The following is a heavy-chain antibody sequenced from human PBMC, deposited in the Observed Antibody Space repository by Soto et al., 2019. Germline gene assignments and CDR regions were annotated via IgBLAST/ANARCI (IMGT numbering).Heavy chain of an antibody. CDR3: ARVRDPHLDHYVLDG. D-gene: IGHD3-10*02. V-gene: IGHV1-69*06. CDR2: LIPIYDAP. J-gene: IGHJ6*02. CDR1: GFRFDVYG. Sequence: QVQLVQSGAEVKHPGSSVKVSCKTSGFRFDVYGIHWVRQAPGQGLEWVGGLIPIYDAPYYAQKFQGRVTITADKSTTTVHLELSSLRSDDKAVYFCARVRDPHLDHYVLDGWGQGTTVTVS.